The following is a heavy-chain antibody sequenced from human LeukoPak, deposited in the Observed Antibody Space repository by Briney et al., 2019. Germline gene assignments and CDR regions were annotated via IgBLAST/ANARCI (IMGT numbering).Heavy chain of an antibody. Sequence: GGSLRLSCAVSGLSFSTSWMSWVRQAPGKGLEWVANIKQDGSEKYYVDSVKGRFIVSRDNARNLLFLQMNNLRAEDTAVYYCARRKTGTAASPLYYFDYWGQGTLVTVSS. V-gene: IGHV3-7*01. CDR2: IKQDGSEK. CDR3: ARRKTGTAASPLYYFDY. J-gene: IGHJ4*01. D-gene: IGHD1-7*01. CDR1: GLSFSTSW.